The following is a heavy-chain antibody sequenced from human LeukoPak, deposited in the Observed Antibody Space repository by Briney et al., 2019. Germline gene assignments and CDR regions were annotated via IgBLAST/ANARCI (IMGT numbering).Heavy chain of an antibody. CDR1: GGSISSYY. Sequence: SETLSLTCTVSGGSISSYYWSWIRQPPGKGLEWIGYVYYSGSTNYNPSLKSRVTISVDTSKNQFSLKLSSVTAADTAVYYCARHSGSYFSHFDYWGQGTLVTVPS. D-gene: IGHD1-26*01. CDR3: ARHSGSYFSHFDY. V-gene: IGHV4-59*08. CDR2: VYYSGST. J-gene: IGHJ4*02.